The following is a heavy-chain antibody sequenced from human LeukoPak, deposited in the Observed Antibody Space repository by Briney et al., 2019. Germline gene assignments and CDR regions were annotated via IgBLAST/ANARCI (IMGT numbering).Heavy chain of an antibody. Sequence: SETLSLTCTVSGYSLSSGFYWGWIRQPPGKGLEWIATMFHSGSTYYNPSLESRVTISMDTSKNQFSLRLISVTAADTALYDCARFGTRDNCCHPGVDTWGQGTPVTVSS. CDR3: ARFGTRDNCCHPGVDT. J-gene: IGHJ5*02. V-gene: IGHV4-38-2*02. D-gene: IGHD1-1*01. CDR1: GYSLSSGFY. CDR2: MFHSGST.